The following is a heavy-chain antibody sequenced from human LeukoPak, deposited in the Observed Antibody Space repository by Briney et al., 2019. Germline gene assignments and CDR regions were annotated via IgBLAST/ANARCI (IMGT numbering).Heavy chain of an antibody. D-gene: IGHD2-2*01. J-gene: IGHJ5*02. CDR3: ARGVPAAMPSWFDP. CDR1: GFTFSSYG. CDR2: IWYDGSNK. Sequence: PGRSLRLSCAASGFTFSSYGMHWVRQAPGKGLEWVAVIWYDGSNKYYADSVKGRFTISRDNAKNSLYLQMNSLRAEDTAVYYCARGVPAAMPSWFDPWGQGTLVTVSS. V-gene: IGHV3-33*03.